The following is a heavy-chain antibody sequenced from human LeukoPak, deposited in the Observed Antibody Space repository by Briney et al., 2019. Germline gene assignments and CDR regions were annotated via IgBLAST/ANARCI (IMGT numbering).Heavy chain of an antibody. Sequence: GGSLRLSCAASGFTFSSYGMHWVRQAPGKGLEWVAFIRYDGSNKYYADSVKGRFTISRDNSKNTLYLQMNSLRAEDTALYYYAKEDDSGYDYPFDYWGQGTLVTVSS. J-gene: IGHJ4*02. CDR1: GFTFSSYG. CDR2: IRYDGSNK. D-gene: IGHD5-12*01. CDR3: AKEDDSGYDYPFDY. V-gene: IGHV3-30*02.